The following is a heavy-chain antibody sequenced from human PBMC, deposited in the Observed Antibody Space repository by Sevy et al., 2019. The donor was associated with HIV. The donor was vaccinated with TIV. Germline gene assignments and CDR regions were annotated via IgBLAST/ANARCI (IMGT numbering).Heavy chain of an antibody. CDR1: GDSITTNDYF. CDR2: LYYSGST. V-gene: IGHV4-30-4*01. Sequence: SETLSLTCTISGDSITTNDYFWTWIRQSPGKGLEWIGYLYYSGSTAYNPSLKSRVSISTDTTKSHFSLNLNSVTGAHTAIYYCARAVGFTRGAFDIWGQGITVTVSS. D-gene: IGHD3-10*01. J-gene: IGHJ3*02. CDR3: ARAVGFTRGAFDI.